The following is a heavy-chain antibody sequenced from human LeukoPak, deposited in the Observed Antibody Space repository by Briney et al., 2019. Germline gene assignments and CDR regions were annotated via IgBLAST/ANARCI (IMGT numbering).Heavy chain of an antibody. CDR3: ARDNAYCSATSCYRGAFDI. D-gene: IGHD2-2*01. CDR2: IIPIFGTA. Sequence: SGKLSCKASGATVTSYAISLVRHAPGQGLEWRGGIIPIFGTANYTQKYPGRVTITADESTSTAYMELSSLRSADTAVYNCARDNAYCSATSCYRGAFDIWGQGTIVTVSS. CDR1: GATVTSYA. V-gene: IGHV1-69*13. J-gene: IGHJ3*02.